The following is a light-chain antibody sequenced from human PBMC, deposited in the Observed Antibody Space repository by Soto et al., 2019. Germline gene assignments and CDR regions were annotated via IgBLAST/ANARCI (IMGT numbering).Light chain of an antibody. CDR2: GAS. V-gene: IGKV3-20*01. CDR1: HSVSSSY. CDR3: QQYGSSPRT. Sequence: IVVTHSACTLSLSPGERATLSCRASHSVSSSYLSWYQQKPGQAPRLLIFGASTRAAGFPDRFSGSGSGTDFTLTISRLDPEDFAVYYCQQYGSSPRTFGQGTKVDI. J-gene: IGKJ1*01.